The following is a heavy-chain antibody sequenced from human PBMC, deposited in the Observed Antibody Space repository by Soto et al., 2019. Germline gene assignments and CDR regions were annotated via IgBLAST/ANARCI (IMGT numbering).Heavy chain of an antibody. J-gene: IGHJ5*02. CDR1: GFTFSDHG. CDR3: AKDRTIAARNYDA. V-gene: IGHV3-23*01. CDR2: ISGSVGST. D-gene: IGHD6-6*01. Sequence: DVQLLESGGGLVQPGGSLSLACEASGFTFSDHGMSWVRQAPGKGLAWVSAISGSVGSTYYANSAKGRFTISRDNSKNTLFLQMSSLRDEDTAVYYCAKDRTIAARNYDAWGQGALVTVSS.